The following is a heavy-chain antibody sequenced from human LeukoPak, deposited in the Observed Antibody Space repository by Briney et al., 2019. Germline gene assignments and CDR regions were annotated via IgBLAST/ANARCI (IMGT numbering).Heavy chain of an antibody. J-gene: IGHJ6*02. V-gene: IGHV3-21*01. CDR1: GFPFSSYS. CDR2: ISSSSSYI. CDR3: ARRYSYYYGMDV. Sequence: GGALRLSCSASGFPFSSYSMNWVRQAPGKGLEWVSSISSSSSYIYYADSVKGRFTISRDNAKNSLYLQMNSLRAEDTAVYYCARRYSYYYGMDVWGQGTTVTVSS.